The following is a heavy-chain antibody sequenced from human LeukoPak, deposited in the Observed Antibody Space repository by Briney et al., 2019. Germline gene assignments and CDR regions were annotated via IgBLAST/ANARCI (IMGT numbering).Heavy chain of an antibody. CDR2: IYYSGST. Sequence: SETLSLTCTVSGGSISSSSYYWGWIRQPPGKGLEWIGSIYYSGSTYYNPSLKSRVTISVDTSKNQFSLKLSSVTAADTAVYYCARDTLGSAVRWFDPWGQGTLVTVSS. V-gene: IGHV4-39*07. J-gene: IGHJ5*02. D-gene: IGHD2-2*01. CDR1: GGSISSSSYY. CDR3: ARDTLGSAVRWFDP.